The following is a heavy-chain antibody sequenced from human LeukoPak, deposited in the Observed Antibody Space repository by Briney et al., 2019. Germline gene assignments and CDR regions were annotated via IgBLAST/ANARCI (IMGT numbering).Heavy chain of an antibody. Sequence: GGSLRLSCAASGFTFSSYGMHRVRQAPGKGLEWVAVISYDGSNKYYADSVKGRFTISRDNSKNTLYLQMNSLRAGDTAVYYCAREHHIVVVPAAMGFDIWGQGTMVTVSS. CDR1: GFTFSSYG. V-gene: IGHV3-30*03. D-gene: IGHD2-2*01. J-gene: IGHJ3*02. CDR3: AREHHIVVVPAAMGFDI. CDR2: ISYDGSNK.